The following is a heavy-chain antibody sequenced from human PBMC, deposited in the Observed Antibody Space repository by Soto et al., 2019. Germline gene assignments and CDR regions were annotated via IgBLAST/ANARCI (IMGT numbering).Heavy chain of an antibody. D-gene: IGHD2-21*01. J-gene: IGHJ6*02. CDR3: ARVFIESVNARYVYYYYGMDV. V-gene: IGHV1-69*01. CDR2: IIPIFGTA. CDR1: GGPFSSYA. Sequence: SVKGSCKASGGPFSSYAISWGRQAPGQGLEWMGGIIPIFGTANYAQKFQGRVTITADESTSTAYMELSSLRSEDTAVYYCARVFIESVNARYVYYYYGMDVWGQGTTVTVSS.